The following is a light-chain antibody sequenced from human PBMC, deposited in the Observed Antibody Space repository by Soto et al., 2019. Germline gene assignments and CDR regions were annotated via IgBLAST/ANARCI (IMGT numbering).Light chain of an antibody. CDR3: MQVTQLPRT. Sequence: DIALTLTPLSSPVTLGQPASISCRSSQSLLHSDGNTSLSWLQQRPGQPPRLLIYKVSDRFSGVPDRFSGSGAGTDFTLRISRVEAEDVGIYYCMQVTQLPRTFGQGTKVEIK. CDR1: QSLLHSDGNTS. J-gene: IGKJ1*01. V-gene: IGKV2-24*01. CDR2: KVS.